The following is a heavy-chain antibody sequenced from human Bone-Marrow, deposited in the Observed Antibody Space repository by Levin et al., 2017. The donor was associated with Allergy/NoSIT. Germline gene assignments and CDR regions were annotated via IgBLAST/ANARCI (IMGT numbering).Heavy chain of an antibody. D-gene: IGHD1/OR15-1a*01. CDR3: ARSHPLTGTTHFSYQDGMDV. V-gene: IGHV3-21*01. CDR2: ITTGSNYK. Sequence: PGGSLRLSCEASGFDFHIYIMNWVRQAPGKGLEWLSSITTGSNYKYYIDSVRGRFVISRDNGRNSLYLQMNSLRAEDTAVYYCARSHPLTGTTHFSYQDGMDVWGQGTTVTVSS. J-gene: IGHJ6*02. CDR1: GFDFHIYI.